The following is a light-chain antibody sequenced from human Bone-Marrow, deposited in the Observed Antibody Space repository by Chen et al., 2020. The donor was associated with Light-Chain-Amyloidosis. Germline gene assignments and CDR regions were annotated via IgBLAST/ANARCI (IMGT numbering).Light chain of an antibody. Sequence: SYVLTQPSSVSVAPGQTATIACGGNNIGSTSVHWYQQTPGQAPLLVVYDDSDQPSGIPERLAGSHSGNTATLTISRVEAGDEADYYCQVWDRSSDRPVFGGGTKLTVL. CDR2: DDS. V-gene: IGLV3-21*02. CDR1: NIGSTS. J-gene: IGLJ3*02. CDR3: QVWDRSSDRPV.